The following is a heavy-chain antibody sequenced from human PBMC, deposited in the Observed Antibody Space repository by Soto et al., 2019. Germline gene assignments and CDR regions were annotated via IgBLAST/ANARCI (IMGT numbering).Heavy chain of an antibody. CDR3: TTEYIAVAGRVYYYYGMDV. D-gene: IGHD6-19*01. V-gene: IGHV3-15*01. Sequence: PGGSLRLSCAASGFTFSNAWMSWVRQAPGKGLEWVGRIKSKTDGGTTDYAAPVKGRFTISRDDSKNTLYLQMNSLKTEDTAVYYCTTEYIAVAGRVYYYYGMDVWGQGTTVTVSS. CDR2: IKSKTDGGTT. CDR1: GFTFSNAW. J-gene: IGHJ6*02.